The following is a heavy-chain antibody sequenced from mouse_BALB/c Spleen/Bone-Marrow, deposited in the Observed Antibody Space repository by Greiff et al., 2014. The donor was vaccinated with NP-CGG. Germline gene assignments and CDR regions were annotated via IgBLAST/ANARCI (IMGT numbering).Heavy chain of an antibody. V-gene: IGHV1-62-2*01. CDR1: GYTFTEYI. Sequence: QVQLKQSGAGLGKPGASVKLSCKASGYTFTEYIIHWGKQRSGQGLEWIGWFYPGSGSIKYNEKFKDKATLTADKSSSTVYMELSRLTSEDSAVYFCARHESYGNYLYFDVWGAGTTVTVSS. CDR2: FYPGSGSI. J-gene: IGHJ1*01. D-gene: IGHD2-10*02. CDR3: ARHESYGNYLYFDV.